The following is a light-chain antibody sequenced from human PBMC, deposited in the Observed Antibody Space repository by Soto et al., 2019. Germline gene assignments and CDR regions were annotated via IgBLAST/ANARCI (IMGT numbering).Light chain of an antibody. J-gene: IGKJ4*01. CDR1: QTVLFASNNKNY. Sequence: DILLAQSPDSQAVSLGERATINCKSSQTVLFASNNKNYLAWYQQKPGQAPKLLIYWASARESGVPDRFSGSGSATDFNFTITSLQAEDVAVYYCQQYYTIPITFGGGTKVDIK. V-gene: IGKV4-1*01. CDR2: WAS. CDR3: QQYYTIPIT.